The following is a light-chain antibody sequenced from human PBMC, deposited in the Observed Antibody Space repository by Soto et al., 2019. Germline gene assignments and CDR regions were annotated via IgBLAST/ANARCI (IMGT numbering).Light chain of an antibody. CDR2: AAS. V-gene: IGKV1-39*01. CDR1: QSISTY. CDR3: QQSDSTPWT. Sequence: DIQMTQSPSSLSASVGDRVTITCRASQSISTYLNWYQQKPGKAPNLLIYAASSLQSGVPSRFSGSGSGTHFTLTISSLQPEDFATYYCQQSDSTPWTFGQGTKVEIK. J-gene: IGKJ1*01.